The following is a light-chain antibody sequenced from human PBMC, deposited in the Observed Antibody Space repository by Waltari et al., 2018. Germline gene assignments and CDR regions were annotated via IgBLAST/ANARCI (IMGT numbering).Light chain of an antibody. CDR3: QVWDANNEPGL. V-gene: IGLV3-21*01. CDR1: NIGPTS. Sequence: SYVLTQPPSVSVAPGETARITCGAHNIGPTSVHWYRQRPGPAPVLVIPYDRDRPSGIPERFSGSNSGDTATLTISRVEVGDEADYYCQVWDANNEPGLFGTGTEVTV. J-gene: IGLJ1*01. CDR2: YDR.